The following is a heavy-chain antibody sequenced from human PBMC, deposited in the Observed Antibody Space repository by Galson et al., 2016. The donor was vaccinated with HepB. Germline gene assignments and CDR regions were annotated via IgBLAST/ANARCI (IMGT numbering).Heavy chain of an antibody. D-gene: IGHD6-19*01. CDR3: AKPYTSGWLTSFDH. J-gene: IGHJ4*02. Sequence: SLRLSCAASGFAFSSYAINWVRQTPGKGLEWISSIGLSGAPTYYVDSVKGRFSISRDNSKNTLYLEMSSLRVDDSAIYYCAKPYTSGWLTSFDHWGQGTLVTVSS. V-gene: IGHV3-23*01. CDR1: GFAFSSYA. CDR2: IGLSGAPT.